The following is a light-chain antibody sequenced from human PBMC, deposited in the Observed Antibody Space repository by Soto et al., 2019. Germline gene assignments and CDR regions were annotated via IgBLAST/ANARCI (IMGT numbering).Light chain of an antibody. V-gene: IGLV2-14*01. CDR1: SSDVGGYNF. J-gene: IGLJ2*01. Sequence: QSVLTQPASVSGSPGQSITISCTGTSSDVGGYNFVSWYQHHPGKAPKLIIFEVTNRPSGVSHRFSGSKSGNTASLTISGLQADDEDNYYCSSFRSGSTLIFGGGTKLTVL. CDR2: EVT. CDR3: SSFRSGSTLI.